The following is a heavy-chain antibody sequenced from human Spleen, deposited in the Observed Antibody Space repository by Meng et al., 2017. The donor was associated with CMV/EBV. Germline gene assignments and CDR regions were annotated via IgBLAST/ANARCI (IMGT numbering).Heavy chain of an antibody. J-gene: IGHJ5*02. V-gene: IGHV1-46*01. CDR2: INPSGGST. CDR3: AIHVMGDVGFSTYDP. CDR1: GFTFTRYG. Sequence: ASVKVSCKASGFTFTRYGISWVRQAPGQGLEWMGIINPSGGSTSYAQKFQGRVTMTRDTSITTAYMELSRLRSDDTAVYYCAIHVMGDVGFSTYDPWGQGTLVTVSS. D-gene: IGHD3-3*02.